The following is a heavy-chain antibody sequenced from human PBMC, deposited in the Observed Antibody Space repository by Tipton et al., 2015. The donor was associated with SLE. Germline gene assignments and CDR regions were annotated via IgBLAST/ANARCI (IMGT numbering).Heavy chain of an antibody. J-gene: IGHJ4*02. CDR1: GGSISSGTYY. CDR2: ITSSGASA. D-gene: IGHD2-15*01. Sequence: TLSLTCTVSGGSISSGTYYWSWVRQAPGKGLEWVSFITSSGASAYYADSVKGRFTISRDNSKNTLYLQMNSLRAEDTAVYYCATDHIIPVAFESWGQGTLVTVSS. V-gene: IGHV3-23*01. CDR3: ATDHIIPVAFES.